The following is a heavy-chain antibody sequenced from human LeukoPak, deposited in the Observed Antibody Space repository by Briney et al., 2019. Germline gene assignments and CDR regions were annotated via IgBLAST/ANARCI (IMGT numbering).Heavy chain of an antibody. Sequence: GGSLRLSCAASGFTVSSNYMSWVRQAPGRGLEWVSVIYSGGSTYYADSVKGRLTISRDNSKNTLFLQMNGLRAGDTAVYYCARGTVTMVDYWGQGTLVTVSS. J-gene: IGHJ4*02. V-gene: IGHV3-66*01. CDR3: ARGTVTMVDY. CDR1: GFTVSSNY. CDR2: IYSGGST. D-gene: IGHD3-10*01.